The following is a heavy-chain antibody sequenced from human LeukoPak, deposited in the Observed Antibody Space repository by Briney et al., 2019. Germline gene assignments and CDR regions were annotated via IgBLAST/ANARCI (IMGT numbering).Heavy chain of an antibody. CDR3: ARGTAEGYTYGRYYFDY. V-gene: IGHV1-2*02. J-gene: IGHJ4*02. CDR2: INPNSGGT. CDR1: GYTFTGYY. Sequence: ASVKVSCKASGYTFTGYYMHWVRQAPGQGLEWMGWINPNSGGTDYAQKFQGRVTMTRDTSIITAYMELRRLRSDDTAVYYCARGTAEGYTYGRYYFDYWGQGTLVTVSS. D-gene: IGHD5-18*01.